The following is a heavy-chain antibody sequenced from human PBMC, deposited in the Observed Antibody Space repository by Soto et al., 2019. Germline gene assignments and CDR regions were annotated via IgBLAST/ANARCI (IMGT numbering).Heavy chain of an antibody. V-gene: IGHV3-53*02. D-gene: IGHD2-2*01. CDR3: ARHPSGSTAGTYYGMDV. CDR1: GFTVSSNY. J-gene: IGHJ6*02. Sequence: EVQLVETGGGLVQPGGSLRLSCAASGFTVSSNYMSWVRQAPGKGLDWVSVIYSGGNTYYADSVKGRFTISRDNSKNTLYLQIISLGAEDTAVYYCARHPSGSTAGTYYGMDVWGQGTTVTVSS. CDR2: IYSGGNT.